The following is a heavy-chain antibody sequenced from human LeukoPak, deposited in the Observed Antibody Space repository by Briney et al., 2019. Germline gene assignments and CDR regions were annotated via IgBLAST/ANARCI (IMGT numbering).Heavy chain of an antibody. D-gene: IGHD3-16*01. CDR1: GGSIRSGSHY. J-gene: IGHJ4*02. CDR2: IYGTGST. Sequence: SETLSLTCTVSGGSIRSGSHYWAWIRQPPGKGLEWIGRIYGTGSTSYNPSLMNRVTMSVDTSKNHFSLKLTSVTAADTAVYYCARYDSRGSASTRFDYWGQGILVTISS. CDR3: ARYDSRGSASTRFDY. V-gene: IGHV4-39*02.